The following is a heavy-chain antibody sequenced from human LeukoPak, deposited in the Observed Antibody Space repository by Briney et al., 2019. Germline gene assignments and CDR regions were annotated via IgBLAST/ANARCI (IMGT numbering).Heavy chain of an antibody. D-gene: IGHD5-24*01. V-gene: IGHV4-59*08. CDR1: GGSMSSYY. CDR2: IYYSGST. J-gene: IGHJ4*02. Sequence: PSETLSLTCTVSGGSMSSYYWSWIRQPPGKGLEWIGYIYYSGSTKYNPSLKSRVTITVDTSKNQFSLKLSSVTAADTAVYYCARGARAGYNLEPFDYWGQGTLVTVSS. CDR3: ARGARAGYNLEPFDY.